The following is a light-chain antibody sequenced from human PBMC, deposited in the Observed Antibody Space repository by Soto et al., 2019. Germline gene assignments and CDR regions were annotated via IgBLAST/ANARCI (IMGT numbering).Light chain of an antibody. CDR1: SSDVGGYNY. Sequence: QSALTQPASVSGSPGQSITISCTGTSSDVGGYNYVSWYQQQSGKAPKLMIHEVSNRPSGVSNRFSGSKSGNTASLTISGLQAEDEADDYCSSYKSSRADVCGIGTNVTVL. J-gene: IGLJ1*01. V-gene: IGLV2-14*01. CDR2: EVS. CDR3: SSYKSSRADV.